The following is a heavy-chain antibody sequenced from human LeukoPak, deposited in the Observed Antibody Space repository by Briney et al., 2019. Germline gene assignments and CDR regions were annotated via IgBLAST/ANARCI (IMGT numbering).Heavy chain of an antibody. CDR1: GFTFSSYG. J-gene: IGHJ3*02. D-gene: IGHD3-9*01. V-gene: IGHV3-30*02. CDR3: AKTPYGSILGNAFDI. CDR2: IWYDGSNK. Sequence: GGSLRLSCAASGFTFSSYGMHWVRQAPGKGLEWVAVIWYDGSNKYYADSVKGRFTISRDNSKNTLYLQMNSLRSDDTAVYYCAKTPYGSILGNAFDIWGQGTMVTVSS.